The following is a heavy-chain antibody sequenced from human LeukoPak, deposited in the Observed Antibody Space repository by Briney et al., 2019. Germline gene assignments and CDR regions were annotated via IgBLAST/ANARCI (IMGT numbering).Heavy chain of an antibody. CDR3: ARVGDSSGNPLDY. V-gene: IGHV1-2*06. Sequence: ASVKVSCKASGYTFTGYYMHWVRQAPGQGLECMGRINPNSGGTNYAQKFQGRVTMTRDTSISTAYMELSRLRSDDTAVYYCARVGDSSGNPLDYWGQGTLVTVSS. CDR2: INPNSGGT. CDR1: GYTFTGYY. J-gene: IGHJ4*02. D-gene: IGHD3-22*01.